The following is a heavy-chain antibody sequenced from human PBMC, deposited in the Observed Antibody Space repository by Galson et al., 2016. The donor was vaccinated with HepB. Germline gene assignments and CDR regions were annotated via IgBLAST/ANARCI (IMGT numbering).Heavy chain of an antibody. J-gene: IGHJ3*01. CDR2: INPNNGDT. D-gene: IGHD1-14*01. V-gene: IGHV1-2*02. CDR1: GHTFIDYY. CDR3: ARPARISEDAFHF. Sequence: SVKVSCKASGHTFIDYYLHWVRQAPGQGPEWMGWINPNNGDTNYAQKFQGRVTMTRDTSITTVHMELRGLRSDDTAVYYCARPARISEDAFHFWGQGTMVSVTS.